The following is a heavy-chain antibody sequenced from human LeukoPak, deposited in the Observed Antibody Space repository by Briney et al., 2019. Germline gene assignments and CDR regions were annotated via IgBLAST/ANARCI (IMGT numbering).Heavy chain of an antibody. Sequence: GGSLRLSCAASGFTFNSYTMNWVRQAPGKGLEWVSSISSSSSYIYDADSVEGRFTISRDNAKNSLYLQMNSLRAGDTAVYYCARGRLAGYSSSSDFDYWGQGTLVTVSS. D-gene: IGHD6-13*01. CDR1: GFTFNSYT. V-gene: IGHV3-21*01. J-gene: IGHJ4*02. CDR3: ARGRLAGYSSSSDFDY. CDR2: ISSSSSYI.